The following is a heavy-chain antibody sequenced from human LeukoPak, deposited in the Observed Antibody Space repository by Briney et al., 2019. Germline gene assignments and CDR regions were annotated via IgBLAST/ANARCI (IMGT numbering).Heavy chain of an antibody. V-gene: IGHV3-23*01. Sequence: GGSLRLSCAAPGFTFSSYAMTWVRQAPGKGLEWVSGISGSGGSTYYAESVKGRFTISGDNSKNTLYLQMNSLRAEDTAVYYCAKGIYSGSPAAFDIWGQGTMVTVSS. CDR1: GFTFSSYA. CDR2: ISGSGGST. J-gene: IGHJ3*02. CDR3: AKGIYSGSPAAFDI. D-gene: IGHD1-26*01.